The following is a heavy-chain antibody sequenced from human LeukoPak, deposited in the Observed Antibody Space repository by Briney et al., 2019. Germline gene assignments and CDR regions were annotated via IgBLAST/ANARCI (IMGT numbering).Heavy chain of an antibody. Sequence: ASVKVSCKVSGYTLTELSMHWVRQAPGKGLEWMGGFDPEDGETIYAQKFQGRVTITADKSTSTAYMELSSLRSEDTAVYYCATVVAATWDYYYYGMDVWGQGTTVTVSS. CDR2: FDPEDGET. CDR1: GYTLTELS. V-gene: IGHV1-24*01. CDR3: ATVVAATWDYYYYGMDV. J-gene: IGHJ6*02. D-gene: IGHD2-15*01.